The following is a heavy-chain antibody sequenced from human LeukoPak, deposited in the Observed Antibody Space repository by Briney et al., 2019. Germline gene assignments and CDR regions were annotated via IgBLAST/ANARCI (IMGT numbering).Heavy chain of an antibody. Sequence: ASVKVSCKASGYTFTGYYVHWVRQAPGQGLEWMGWINPNSGGTNYAQKFQGRVTMTRDTSISRAYMELSRLRSDDTAVYYCARVASYYDSSGYSDWGQGTLVTVSS. CDR1: GYTFTGYY. J-gene: IGHJ4*02. CDR2: INPNSGGT. V-gene: IGHV1-2*02. D-gene: IGHD3-22*01. CDR3: ARVASYYDSSGYSD.